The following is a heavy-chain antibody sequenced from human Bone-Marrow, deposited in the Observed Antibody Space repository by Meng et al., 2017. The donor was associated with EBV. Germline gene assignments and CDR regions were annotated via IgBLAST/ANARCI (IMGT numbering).Heavy chain of an antibody. V-gene: IGHV4-4*02. CDR1: GGSIASRHW. CDR3: ARDGGSYRSFDY. CDR2: LYHSGST. J-gene: IGHJ4*02. Sequence: QAQLHESVPGLGRPSGTLSFTCSVSGGSIASRHWWSWVRQPPGKGLEWIGELYHSGSTNYNPSLKSRVTISVDKSKNQFSLKLSSVTAADTAVYYCARDGGSYRSFDYWGQGTLVTVSS. D-gene: IGHD3-16*02.